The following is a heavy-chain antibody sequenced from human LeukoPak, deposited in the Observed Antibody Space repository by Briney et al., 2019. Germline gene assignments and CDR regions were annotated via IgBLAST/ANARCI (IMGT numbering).Heavy chain of an antibody. CDR1: GFTFGTYS. J-gene: IGHJ3*02. V-gene: IGHV3-21*01. D-gene: IGHD2-15*01. CDR3: VRDKLPTCSGGSCYPSYAFDI. Sequence: GGSLRLSCAASGFTFGTYSMNWVRQAPGKGLEWVSSISSSSSYIYYADSVKGRFTISRDNAKNSLYLQMNSLRAEDTAVYYCVRDKLPTCSGGSCYPSYAFDIWGQGTMVTVSS. CDR2: ISSSSSYI.